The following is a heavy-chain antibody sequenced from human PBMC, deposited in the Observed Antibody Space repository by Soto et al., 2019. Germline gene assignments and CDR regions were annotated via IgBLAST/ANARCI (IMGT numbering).Heavy chain of an antibody. CDR2: IIPIFGTA. V-gene: IGHV1-69*13. D-gene: IGHD6-13*01. Sequence: ASVKVSCKASGGTFSSYAMSWVRQAPGQGLEWMGGIIPIFGTANYAQKFQGRVTITADESTSTAYMELSSLRSEDTAVYYCARDGIAAAGYYYYGMDVWGQGTTVTVSS. CDR1: GGTFSSYA. CDR3: ARDGIAAAGYYYYGMDV. J-gene: IGHJ6*02.